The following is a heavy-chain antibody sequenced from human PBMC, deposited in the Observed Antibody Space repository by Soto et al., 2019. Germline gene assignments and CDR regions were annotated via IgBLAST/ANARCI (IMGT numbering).Heavy chain of an antibody. J-gene: IGHJ6*03. V-gene: IGHV3-33*01. CDR2: IWYDGSNK. D-gene: IGHD1-7*01. CDR3: AREGPGTTFYYYYMDV. CDR1: GFTFSSYG. Sequence: QVQLVESGGGVVQPGRSLRLSCAASGFTFSSYGMHWVRQAPGKGLEWVAGIWYDGSNKYYADSVKGRFTISRDNSKNTLYLQMNSLRAEDTAVYYCAREGPGTTFYYYYMDVWGKGTTVTVSS.